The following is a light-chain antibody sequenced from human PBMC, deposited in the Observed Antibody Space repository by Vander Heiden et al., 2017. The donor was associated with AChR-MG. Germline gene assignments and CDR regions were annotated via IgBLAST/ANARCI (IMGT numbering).Light chain of an antibody. V-gene: IGLV2-14*01. J-gene: IGLJ3*02. CDR2: DVS. Sequence: QPALTQPASVSGSPGQSITISCTGTSSDVGGYNYVSWYQQHPGKATKLMIYDVSKRPSGVSNRFSGSKSGNTASLTISGLQAEDEADYYCSSYTSSSTLEGVFGGGTKLTVL. CDR3: SSYTSSSTLEGV. CDR1: SSDVGGYNY.